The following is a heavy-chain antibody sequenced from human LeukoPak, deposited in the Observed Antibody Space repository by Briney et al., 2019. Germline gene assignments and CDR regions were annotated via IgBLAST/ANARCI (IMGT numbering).Heavy chain of an antibody. Sequence: SVKVSXKASGGTFSSYTISWVRQAPGQGLEWMGRIIPILGIANYAQKFQGRVTITADKSTSTAYMELSSLRSEDTAVYYCARSPRIGYDSSGYTNIWGQGTMVTVSS. J-gene: IGHJ3*02. CDR3: ARSPRIGYDSSGYTNI. CDR2: IIPILGIA. D-gene: IGHD3-22*01. V-gene: IGHV1-69*02. CDR1: GGTFSSYT.